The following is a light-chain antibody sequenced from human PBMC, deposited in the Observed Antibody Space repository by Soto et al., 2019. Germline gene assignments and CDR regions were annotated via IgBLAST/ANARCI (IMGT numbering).Light chain of an antibody. J-gene: IGKJ4*01. CDR2: SAS. CDR1: QGIRND. Sequence: AIQMTQFPSSLSASVGDRVTITCRASQGIRNDLGWYQQKPGKPPKLLIYSASSLQSEVPSRFSGSGSGTDFTLTISSLQPEDFATYYCQKYNSAPLTFGGGTKVEIK. V-gene: IGKV1-6*01. CDR3: QKYNSAPLT.